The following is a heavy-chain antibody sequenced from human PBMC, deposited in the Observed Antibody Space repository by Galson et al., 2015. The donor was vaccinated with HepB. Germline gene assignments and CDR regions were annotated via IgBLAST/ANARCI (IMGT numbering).Heavy chain of an antibody. J-gene: IGHJ2*01. D-gene: IGHD2-2*01. CDR3: ARRTSMAGYCSSTSCPFYFDL. V-gene: IGHV1-3*01. CDR2: INAGNGNT. Sequence: SVKVSCKASGYTFTSYAMHWVRQAPGQRLEWMGWINAGNGNTKYSQKLQGRVTITRDTSASTAYMELSSLRSEDTAVYYCARRTSMAGYCSSTSCPFYFDLWGRGTLVTVSS. CDR1: GYTFTSYA.